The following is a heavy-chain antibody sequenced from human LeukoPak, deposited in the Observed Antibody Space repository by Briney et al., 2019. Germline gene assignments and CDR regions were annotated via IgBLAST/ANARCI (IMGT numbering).Heavy chain of an antibody. J-gene: IGHJ2*01. CDR3: ARGSSDVYWYLDV. CDR2: IHYPAST. V-gene: IGHV4-59*02. CDR1: GDSVSAFY. Sequence: PSETLSLXCTVSGDSVSAFYWSWLRQSPGTGLEWIGFIHYPASTAYNPSLKSRVTISLETSRNQLSLMLTSLTPADTAMYYCARGSSDVYWYLDVWGRGTLVTVSS. D-gene: IGHD6-19*01.